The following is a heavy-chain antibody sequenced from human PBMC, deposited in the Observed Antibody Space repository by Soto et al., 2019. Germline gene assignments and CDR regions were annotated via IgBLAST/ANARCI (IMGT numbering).Heavy chain of an antibody. D-gene: IGHD2-2*01. J-gene: IGHJ6*02. CDR2: IIPIFGTA. CDR3: AKDIVVVPGADYYYYYGRDV. V-gene: IGHV1-69*01. Sequence: QVQLVQSGAEVKKPGSSVKVSCKASGGTFSSYAISWVRQAPGQGLEWMGWIIPIFGTANYAQKFQGRVTITAEESTSTAYMELSSLRSEDTAVYYCAKDIVVVPGADYYYYYGRDVWGQGTTVTVSS. CDR1: GGTFSSYA.